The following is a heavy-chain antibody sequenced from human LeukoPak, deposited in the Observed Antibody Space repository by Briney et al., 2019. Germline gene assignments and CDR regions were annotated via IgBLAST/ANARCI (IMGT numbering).Heavy chain of an antibody. V-gene: IGHV3-23*01. CDR2: ISGSGGTT. J-gene: IGHJ4*02. CDR1: GFTFSTYA. Sequence: GGSLRLSCTVSGFTFSTYAFTWVRQAPGKGLEWVSSISGSGGTTYYGDSVKGRFAVSRDNSDNTLYLQMNSLRVEGTAIYYCARINEASYSDYWGQGTLVTVSS. D-gene: IGHD2-21*01. CDR3: ARINEASYSDY.